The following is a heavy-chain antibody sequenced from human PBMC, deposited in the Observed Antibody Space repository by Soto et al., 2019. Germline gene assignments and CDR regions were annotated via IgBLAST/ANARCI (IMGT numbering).Heavy chain of an antibody. Sequence: QVQLVESGGGVVQPGRSLRLSCAAYRFTFSSYGIHWVRQAPGKGLEWVAVISYDGSNKYYADSVKGRFTISRDNSKNTLYLQMNSLRVEDTAVYYCAKDRGTKLRLYWGQGTLVTVSS. D-gene: IGHD3-16*01. CDR3: AKDRGTKLRLY. CDR2: ISYDGSNK. J-gene: IGHJ4*02. V-gene: IGHV3-30*18. CDR1: RFTFSSYG.